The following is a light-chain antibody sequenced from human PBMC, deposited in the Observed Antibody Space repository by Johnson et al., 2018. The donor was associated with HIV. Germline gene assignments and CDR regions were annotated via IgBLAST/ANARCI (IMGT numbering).Light chain of an antibody. J-gene: IGLJ1*01. Sequence: QSVLTQPPSVSAAPGQKVTISGSGSSSDMGNYAVSWYQQLPGTAPKLLIYDNNKRPSGIPDRFSGSKSGTSATLGITGLQTGDEADYYCGTWDSSLSALYVFGTGTKVTVL. CDR2: DNN. CDR3: GTWDSSLSALYV. CDR1: SSDMGNYA. V-gene: IGLV1-51*01.